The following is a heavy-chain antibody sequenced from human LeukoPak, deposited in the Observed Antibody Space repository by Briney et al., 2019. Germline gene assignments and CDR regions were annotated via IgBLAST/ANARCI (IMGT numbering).Heavy chain of an antibody. Sequence: SVKVSCNASGGTFSSYAISWVRQAPGQGLEWMGGIIPIFGTANYAQKFQGRVTITADKSTSTAYMELSSLRSEDTAVYYCARGRPTTSIAAAGVNWFDPWGQGTLVTVSS. CDR3: ARGRPTTSIAAAGVNWFDP. CDR2: IIPIFGTA. D-gene: IGHD6-13*01. CDR1: GGTFSSYA. V-gene: IGHV1-69*06. J-gene: IGHJ5*02.